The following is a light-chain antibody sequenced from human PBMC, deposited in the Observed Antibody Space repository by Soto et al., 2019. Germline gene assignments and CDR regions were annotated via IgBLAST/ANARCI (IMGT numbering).Light chain of an antibody. Sequence: EIVLTQSPATLSSSPGERATLSCRASQTVFSRLAWYQHKPGQAPRLLIYESSKRATGLPARFSGSGFGTEFTLTISDLQSEDFGVYYCQHYSHWPPRTFGQGTRWIS. CDR1: QTVFSR. CDR2: ESS. V-gene: IGKV3-11*01. CDR3: QHYSHWPPRT. J-gene: IGKJ1*01.